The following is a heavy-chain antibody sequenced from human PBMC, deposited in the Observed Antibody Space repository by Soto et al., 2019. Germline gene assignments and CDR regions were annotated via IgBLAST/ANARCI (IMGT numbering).Heavy chain of an antibody. J-gene: IGHJ3*02. CDR1: GGLYSDYY. V-gene: IGHV4-34*01. CDR2: IHHSGAT. Sequence: VRLHQWGAGLLKPSETLSLTCAVYGGLYSDYYWSWIRQAPGKGLEWIGEIHHSGATNYNPSLKSRVTSSLDRSKNQFTLNLSSMTAADAGVYYCANDYGDYRNDAFDIWSPGSRVTVAS. D-gene: IGHD4-17*01. CDR3: ANDYGDYRNDAFDI.